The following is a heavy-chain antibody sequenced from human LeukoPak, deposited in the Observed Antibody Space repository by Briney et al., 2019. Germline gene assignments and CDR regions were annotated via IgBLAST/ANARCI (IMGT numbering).Heavy chain of an antibody. Sequence: GRSLRLSCAASGFTFSSYGMHWVRQAPGKGLEWVSGINWNGGSTGYADSVKGRFTISRDNAKNSLYLQMNSLRAEDTALYYCARDKAHRYYYDSSGYYYDAFDIWGQGTMVTVSS. V-gene: IGHV3-20*04. D-gene: IGHD3-22*01. CDR3: ARDKAHRYYYDSSGYYYDAFDI. J-gene: IGHJ3*02. CDR1: GFTFSSYG. CDR2: INWNGGST.